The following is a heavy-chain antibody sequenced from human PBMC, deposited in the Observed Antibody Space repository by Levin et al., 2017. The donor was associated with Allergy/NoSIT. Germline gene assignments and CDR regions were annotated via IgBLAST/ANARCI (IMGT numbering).Heavy chain of an antibody. CDR1: GGSISSYY. J-gene: IGHJ5*02. V-gene: IGHV4-59*01. CDR3: ARDEGHDFWSGYYYWFDP. D-gene: IGHD3-3*01. CDR2: IYYSGST. Sequence: PSETLSLTCTVSGGSISSYYWSWIRQPPGKGLEWIGYIYYSGSTNYNPSLKSRVTISVDTSKNQFSLKLSSVTAADTAVYYCARDEGHDFWSGYYYWFDPWGQGTLVTVSS.